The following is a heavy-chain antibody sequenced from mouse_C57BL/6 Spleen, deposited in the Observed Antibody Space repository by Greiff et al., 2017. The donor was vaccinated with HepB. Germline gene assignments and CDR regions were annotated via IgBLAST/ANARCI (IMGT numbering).Heavy chain of an antibody. D-gene: IGHD2-4*01. V-gene: IGHV1-78*01. CDR3: VRCYYDGQLYDDMDY. J-gene: IGHJ4*01. CDR2: IYPRDGST. Sequence: VQLQQSDAELVKPGASVKISCKASGYTFTDHTIHWMKQRPEQGLEWIGNIYPRDGSTKYNEKFKGKATLTAEKSSSTAYMQLNSLTSEDSAVYFCVRCYYDGQLYDDMDYWGQGTSVTVSS. CDR1: GYTFTDHT.